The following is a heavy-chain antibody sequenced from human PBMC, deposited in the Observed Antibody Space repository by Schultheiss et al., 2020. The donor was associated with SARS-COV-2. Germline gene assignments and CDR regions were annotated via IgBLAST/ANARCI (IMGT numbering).Heavy chain of an antibody. J-gene: IGHJ4*02. CDR1: GFTVSSNY. CDR2: IYSGGST. V-gene: IGHV3-53*01. CDR3: ARDPRDYGDGIDY. Sequence: GGSLRLSCAASGFTVSSNYMSWVRQAPGKGLEWVSVIYSGGSTYYADSVKGRFTISRDNAKNSLYLQMNSLRAEDTAVYYCARDPRDYGDGIDYWGQGTLVTVSS. D-gene: IGHD4-17*01.